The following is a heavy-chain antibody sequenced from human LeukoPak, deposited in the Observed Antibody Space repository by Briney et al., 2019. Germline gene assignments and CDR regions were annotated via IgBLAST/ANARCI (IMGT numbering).Heavy chain of an antibody. CDR1: GFTFSSYE. CDR3: ARDQSYYDSSGYSSGTWFDP. J-gene: IGHJ5*02. CDR2: ISSSGSTI. Sequence: GGSLRLSCAASGFTFSSYEMNWVRQAPGKGLEWVSYISSSGSTIYYADSVKGRFTISRDNAKNSLYLQMNSLRAEDTAVYYCARDQSYYDSSGYSSGTWFDPWGQGTLVTVSS. D-gene: IGHD3-22*01. V-gene: IGHV3-48*03.